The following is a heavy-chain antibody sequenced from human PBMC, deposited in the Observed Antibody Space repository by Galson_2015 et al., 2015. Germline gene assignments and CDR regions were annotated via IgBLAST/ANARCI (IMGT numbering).Heavy chain of an antibody. CDR2: ISGSGGST. CDR3: AKDGSGYSYGFPQYYFDY. J-gene: IGHJ4*02. D-gene: IGHD5-18*01. V-gene: IGHV3-23*01. Sequence: LRLSCAASGFTFSSYAMSWVRQAPGKGLEWVSAISGSGGSTYYADSVKGRFTISRDNSKNTLYLQMNSLRAEDTAVYYCAKDGSGYSYGFPQYYFDYWGQGTLVTVSS. CDR1: GFTFSSYA.